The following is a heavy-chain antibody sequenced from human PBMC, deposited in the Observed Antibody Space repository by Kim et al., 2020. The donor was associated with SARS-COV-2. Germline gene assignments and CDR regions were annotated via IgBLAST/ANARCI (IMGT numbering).Heavy chain of an antibody. CDR2: ISSSSTI. CDR1: GFTFSSYS. V-gene: IGHV3-48*04. CDR3: ARGQRPYYYDSSGYFFAAEGCFDI. D-gene: IGHD3-22*01. J-gene: IGHJ3*02. Sequence: GGSLRLSCAASGFTFSSYSMNWVRQAPGKGLEWVSYISSSSTIYYADSVKGRFTISRDNAKNSLYLQMNSLRAEDTAVYYCARGQRPYYYDSSGYFFAAEGCFDIWGQGTMVTVSS.